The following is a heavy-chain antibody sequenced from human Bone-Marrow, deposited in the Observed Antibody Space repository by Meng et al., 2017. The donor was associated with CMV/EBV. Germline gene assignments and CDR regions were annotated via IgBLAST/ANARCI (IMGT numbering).Heavy chain of an antibody. V-gene: IGHV3-23*01. CDR2: VTGSGSST. J-gene: IGHJ4*02. CDR3: AKGGRSTDWSFDY. D-gene: IGHD3-9*01. CDR1: GFTFSTHT. Sequence: GGSLRLSCVASGFTFSTHTMTWVRQTPAKGLEWVLSVTGSGSSTYYADSVKGRFTISRDNSKNTVYLQMNSLRAEDTAKYYCAKGGRSTDWSFDYWGQATLVTVSS.